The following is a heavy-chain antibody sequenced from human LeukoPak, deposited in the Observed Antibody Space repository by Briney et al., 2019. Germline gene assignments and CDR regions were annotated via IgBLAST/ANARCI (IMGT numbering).Heavy chain of an antibody. D-gene: IGHD3/OR15-3a*01. J-gene: IGHJ6*02. V-gene: IGHV3-23*01. CDR3: AKGTGYYYYYGMDV. CDR2: ISGGSSDK. CDR1: GFTFSSYT. Sequence: GGSLRLSCAASGFTFSSYTMNWVRQAPGKGLEWVSSISGGSSDKKYADSVKGRFTISRDNSKNTLYLQMNSLRAEDTAVYYCAKGTGYYYYYGMDVWGQGTTVTVSS.